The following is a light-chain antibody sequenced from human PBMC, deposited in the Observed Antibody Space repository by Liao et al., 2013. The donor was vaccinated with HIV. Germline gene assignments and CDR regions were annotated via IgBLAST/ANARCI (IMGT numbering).Light chain of an antibody. CDR1: NIASKS. CDR3: QVWDINSDQDVV. CDR2: HAS. V-gene: IGLV3-21*01. J-gene: IGLJ2*01. Sequence: SYVLTQLPSGSVAPGKTARITCGGNNIASKSVHWYQQKPGQAPVLVIYHASDRPSGIPERFSGSNSGNTATLTISRVEPGDEADYYCQVWDINSDQDVVFGGGTELTVL.